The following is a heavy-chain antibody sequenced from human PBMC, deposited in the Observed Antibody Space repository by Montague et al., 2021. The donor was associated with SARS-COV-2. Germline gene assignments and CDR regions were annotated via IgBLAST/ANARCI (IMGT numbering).Heavy chain of an antibody. CDR1: GGSICCYY. CDR3: ARLSPKKPEAAFDI. V-gene: IGHV4-59*08. J-gene: IGHJ3*02. CDR2: NYYSACT. Sequence: SETLSLTCTVSGGSICCYYWRWIRQPPVKGLEWIGYNYYSACTNYHPSLKTRVPISVDTSKNQFSLKLSSVTAADTAVYYCARLSPKKPEAAFDIWGQGTMVTVSS. D-gene: IGHD3-3*02.